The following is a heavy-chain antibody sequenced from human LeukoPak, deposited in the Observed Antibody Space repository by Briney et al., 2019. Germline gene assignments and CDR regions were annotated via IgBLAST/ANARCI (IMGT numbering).Heavy chain of an antibody. CDR2: INPNSGGT. Sequence: ASVKVSCKASGYTFTGYYMHWVRQAPGQGLEWMGWINPNSGGTNYAQKFQGRVTMTRDTSISTAYMELSRLRSDDTAVYYCARILGGSNYHYYYGMDVWGQGTTVTVSS. J-gene: IGHJ6*02. CDR3: ARILGGSNYHYYYGMDV. D-gene: IGHD1-26*01. CDR1: GYTFTGYY. V-gene: IGHV1-2*02.